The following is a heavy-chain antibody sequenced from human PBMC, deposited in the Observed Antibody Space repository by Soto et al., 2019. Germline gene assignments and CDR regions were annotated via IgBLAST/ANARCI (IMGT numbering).Heavy chain of an antibody. CDR1: GGSISGYC. Sequence: SETLSLTCTVSGGSISGYCWSWIRQPPGKGLEWIAYIHYSGSSNSNPSLKSRVTISVDTSRNQFSLKLTSVTAADTAVYYCARHSNEYRKSLDYWGQGTLVTVSS. CDR3: ARHSNEYRKSLDY. D-gene: IGHD1-1*01. CDR2: IHYSGSS. V-gene: IGHV4-59*08. J-gene: IGHJ4*02.